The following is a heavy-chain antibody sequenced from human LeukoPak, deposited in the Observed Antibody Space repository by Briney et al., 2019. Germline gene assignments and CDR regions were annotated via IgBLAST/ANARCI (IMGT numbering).Heavy chain of an antibody. CDR3: AKGRGYGDY. V-gene: IGHV3-23*01. D-gene: IGHD3-10*01. CDR1: GFTFSSFA. CDR2: ITGSGDGT. Sequence: GGSLRLSCIASGFTFSSFAMNWVRQAPGKGLEWVSGITGSGDGTYYADSVKGRFTISRDNSKNTLYLQMNSLRAEDTAVYYCAKGRGYGDYWGQGTLVTVSS. J-gene: IGHJ4*02.